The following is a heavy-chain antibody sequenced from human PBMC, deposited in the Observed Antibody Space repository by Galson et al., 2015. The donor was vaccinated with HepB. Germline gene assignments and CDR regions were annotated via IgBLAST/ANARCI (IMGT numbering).Heavy chain of an antibody. V-gene: IGHV1-18*04. CDR2: ISGYNGHT. CDR1: GYTFTSYV. Sequence: SVKVSCKASGYTFTSYVISWVRQAPGQGLEWLGRISGYNGHTNYAQNLQNKVTMTTDTSTSTAYLELRRLKSDDTAIYHCARGGTGSDYWGQGTLVTVSS. J-gene: IGHJ4*02. CDR3: ARGGTGSDY. D-gene: IGHD6-19*01.